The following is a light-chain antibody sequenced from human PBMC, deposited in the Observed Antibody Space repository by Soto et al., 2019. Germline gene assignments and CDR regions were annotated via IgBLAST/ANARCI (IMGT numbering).Light chain of an antibody. CDR3: QPRRR. CDR2: DAS. V-gene: IGKV3-11*01. Sequence: EVVLTQSPATLSLSPGDRATLSCRAGQSVSKFIAWYQHKPGQAPRLLIYDASNRATGIPARSSGSRSGPAFTLTITSLYSEAFAVYYGQPRRRFGQGTKVDIK. J-gene: IGKJ1*01. CDR1: QSVSKF.